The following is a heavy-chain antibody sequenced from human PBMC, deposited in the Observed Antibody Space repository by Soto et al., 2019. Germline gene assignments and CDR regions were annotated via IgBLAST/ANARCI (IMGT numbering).Heavy chain of an antibody. CDR2: ISGSGGST. D-gene: IGHD4-17*01. J-gene: IGHJ4*02. CDR1: GFTFSSYA. CDR3: AKSPLGGDYASYFDY. Sequence: GGSLRLSCAASGFTFSSYAMSWVRQAPGKGLEWVSAISGSGGSTYYADSVKGRFTISRDNSKNTLYLQMNSLRAEDTAVYYCAKSPLGGDYASYFDYWGQGTLVTVSS. V-gene: IGHV3-23*01.